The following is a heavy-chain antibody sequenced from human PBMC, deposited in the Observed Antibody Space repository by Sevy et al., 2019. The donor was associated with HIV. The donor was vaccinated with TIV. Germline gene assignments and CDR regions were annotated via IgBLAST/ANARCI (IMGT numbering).Heavy chain of an antibody. CDR1: GYTFTGYY. CDR3: AIDSSGYNFDY. Sequence: ASVKVSCKASGYTFTGYYMHWVRQAPGQGLEWMGRINPNSGGTNYAQKFQVRVTMTRDTSISTAYMELSRLRSDDTAVYYCAIDSSGYNFDYWGQGTLVTVSS. J-gene: IGHJ4*02. CDR2: INPNSGGT. V-gene: IGHV1-2*06. D-gene: IGHD3-22*01.